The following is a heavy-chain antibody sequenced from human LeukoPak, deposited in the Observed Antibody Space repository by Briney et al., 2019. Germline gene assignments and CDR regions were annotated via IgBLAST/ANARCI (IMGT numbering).Heavy chain of an antibody. CDR2: IHYSGST. J-gene: IGHJ4*02. Sequence: SETLSLTCTVSGGSISSYYWSWIRQPPGKGLEWIGYIHYSGSTNYNPSLKSRVIISVDTSKNQFPLKLNSVAAADTAIYYCARHDYGATRDYWGQGTPVTVSS. CDR3: ARHDYGATRDY. CDR1: GGSISSYY. V-gene: IGHV4-59*01. D-gene: IGHD4-17*01.